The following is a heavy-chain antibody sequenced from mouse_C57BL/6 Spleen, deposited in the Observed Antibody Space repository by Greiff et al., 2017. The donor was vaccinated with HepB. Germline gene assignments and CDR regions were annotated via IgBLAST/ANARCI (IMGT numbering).Heavy chain of an antibody. V-gene: IGHV3-6*01. CDR3: ARGGNYFFYFDY. D-gene: IGHD2-1*01. CDR1: GYSITSGYY. CDR2: ISYDGSN. Sequence: EVKLMESGPGLVKPSQSLSLTCSVTGYSITSGYYWNWIRQFPGNKLEWMGYISYDGSNNYNPSLKNRISITRDTSKNQFFLKLNSVTTEDTATYYCARGGNYFFYFDYWGQGTTLTVSS. J-gene: IGHJ2*01.